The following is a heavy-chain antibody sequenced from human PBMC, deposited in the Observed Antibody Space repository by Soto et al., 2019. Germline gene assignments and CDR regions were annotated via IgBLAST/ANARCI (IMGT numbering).Heavy chain of an antibody. D-gene: IGHD3-3*01. Sequence: PGGSLRLSCAASGFTFSSYGMHWVRQAPGKGLEWVAVISYDGSNKYYADSVKGRFTISRDNSKNTLYLQMNSLRAEDTAVYYCAKDRFILAEYFQLWGQGTLVTVS. CDR1: GFTFSSYG. J-gene: IGHJ1*01. CDR3: AKDRFILAEYFQL. CDR2: ISYDGSNK. V-gene: IGHV3-30*18.